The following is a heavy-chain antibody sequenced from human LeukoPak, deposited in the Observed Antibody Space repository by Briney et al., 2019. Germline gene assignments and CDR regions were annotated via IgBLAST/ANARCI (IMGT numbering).Heavy chain of an antibody. CDR1: GVSIDDYA. D-gene: IGHD5-18*01. J-gene: IGHJ4*02. V-gene: IGHV3-9*01. CDR2: ISWNSGST. CDR3: AKATGYTYALDY. Sequence: GGSLRLSCAASGVSIDDYAMHWVRQAPGKGLEWVSGISWNSGSTGYADSVKGRFTISRDDAKNSLYLQMNSLRAEDTALYYCAKATGYTYALDYWGQGTLVTVSS.